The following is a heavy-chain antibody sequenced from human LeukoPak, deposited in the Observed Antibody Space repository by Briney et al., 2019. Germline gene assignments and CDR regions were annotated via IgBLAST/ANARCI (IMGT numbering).Heavy chain of an antibody. Sequence: SETLSLTCTVSGGSISSYYWSWIRQPPGKGLEWIGYIYHNGSTNYNPSLKSRVTISVDTSKNQISLKLTSVTAADTAVYYCARHVLAARRYFDYWGQGTLVTVSS. CDR3: ARHVLAARRYFDY. J-gene: IGHJ4*02. D-gene: IGHD6-6*01. CDR1: GGSISSYY. CDR2: IYHNGST. V-gene: IGHV4-59*08.